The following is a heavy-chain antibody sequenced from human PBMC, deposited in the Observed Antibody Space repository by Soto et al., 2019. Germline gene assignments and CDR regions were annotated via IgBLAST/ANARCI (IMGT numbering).Heavy chain of an antibody. D-gene: IGHD3-9*01. CDR1: GGTFSSYA. J-gene: IGHJ6*02. CDR3: ARPPSHYYCYGMGV. V-gene: IGHV1-69*12. Sequence: QVQLVQSGAEVKKPGSSVKVSCKASGGTFSSYAINWVRQAPGQGLEWMGGIIPICGTADYAQKFQGRVTITADESGCTAYLELRSLRSEDTDEYYWARPPSHYYCYGMGVWGQGATDTVSS. CDR2: IIPICGTA.